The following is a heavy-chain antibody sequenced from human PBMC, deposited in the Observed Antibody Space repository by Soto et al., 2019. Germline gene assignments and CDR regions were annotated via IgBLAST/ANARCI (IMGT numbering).Heavy chain of an antibody. CDR1: GFTFSSYA. Sequence: GGSLRLSCAASGFTFSSYAMSWVRQAPGKGLEWVSSITGSGDNTYYADYVKGRFTISRDNTKNTLYLQMNSLRAEDTAVYYCANQPLIPTLGVVTDYYGMDVWGQGTTVTVSS. D-gene: IGHD3-3*01. CDR3: ANQPLIPTLGVVTDYYGMDV. CDR2: ITGSGDNT. J-gene: IGHJ6*02. V-gene: IGHV3-23*01.